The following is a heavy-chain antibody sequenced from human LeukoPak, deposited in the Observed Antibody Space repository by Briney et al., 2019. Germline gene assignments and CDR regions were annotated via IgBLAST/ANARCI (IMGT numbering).Heavy chain of an antibody. CDR3: ARRLWGPVYFDY. D-gene: IGHD3-16*01. V-gene: IGHV1-2*02. CDR1: GYTFTGYY. CDR2: INPNSGGT. Sequence: ASVKVSCTASGYTFTGYYMHWVRQAPGQGLEWMGWINPNSGGTNYAQKFQGRVTMTRDTSISTAYMELSRLRSDDTAVYYCARRLWGPVYFDYWGQGTLVTVSS. J-gene: IGHJ4*02.